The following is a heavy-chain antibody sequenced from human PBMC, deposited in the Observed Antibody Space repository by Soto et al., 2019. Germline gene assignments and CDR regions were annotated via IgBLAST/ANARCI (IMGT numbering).Heavy chain of an antibody. CDR2: VYYTGST. CDR1: GDSISTFY. CDR3: ARGRTVRNYADDSSDYFYFFDY. V-gene: IGHV4-59*01. Sequence: AXGTLSLTCTVSGDSISTFYWGWIRQSPGKELEWIGYVYYTGSTNYNPSLKSRVTISVDRSKNQFSLKLTSANAAETAVYYCARGRTVRNYADDSSDYFYFFDYWGQGTQVTVSS. D-gene: IGHD3-22*01. J-gene: IGHJ4*02.